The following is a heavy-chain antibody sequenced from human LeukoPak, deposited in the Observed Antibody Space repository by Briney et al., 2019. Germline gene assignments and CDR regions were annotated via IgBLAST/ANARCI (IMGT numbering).Heavy chain of an antibody. CDR3: ATSTAAAGTD. Sequence: GGSLRLSCAASGFTFSSYWMSWVRQAPGKGLKWVANIKQDGSEKYYVDSVKGRFTISRDNAQNSLYLQMNSLRAEDTAIYYCATSTAAAGTDWGQGTLVTVSS. D-gene: IGHD6-13*01. J-gene: IGHJ4*02. CDR2: IKQDGSEK. CDR1: GFTFSSYW. V-gene: IGHV3-7*03.